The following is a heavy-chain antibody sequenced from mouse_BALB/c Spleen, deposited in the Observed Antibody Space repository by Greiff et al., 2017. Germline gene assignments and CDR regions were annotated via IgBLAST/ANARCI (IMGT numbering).Heavy chain of an antibody. Sequence: VKLQQSGPELVRPGVSVKISCKGSGYTFTDYAMHWVKQSHAKSLEWIGVISTYYGNTNYNQKFKGKATMTVDKSSSTAYMELARLTSEDSAIYYCARLGYGNYDWFAYWGQGTLVTVSA. CDR1: GYTFTDYA. V-gene: IGHV1-67*01. D-gene: IGHD2-1*01. CDR2: ISTYYGNT. CDR3: ARLGYGNYDWFAY. J-gene: IGHJ3*01.